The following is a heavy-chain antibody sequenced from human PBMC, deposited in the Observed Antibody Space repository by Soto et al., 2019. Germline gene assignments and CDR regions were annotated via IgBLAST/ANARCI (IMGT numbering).Heavy chain of an antibody. CDR3: ASSLTEGYCTITGCYTRPLYGMDV. Sequence: QEQLVQSGAEVKKPGASVKVSCKASGYTFSGYYIHWLRQAPGQGLEWMGWINPNSGGTNYAQKFQGRVTVTSDAPTSRAYTELSRLMADDTAGYYCASSLTEGYCTITGCYTRPLYGMDVWGQGTTVTVSS. J-gene: IGHJ6*02. D-gene: IGHD2-2*02. CDR1: GYTFSGYY. V-gene: IGHV1-2*02. CDR2: INPNSGGT.